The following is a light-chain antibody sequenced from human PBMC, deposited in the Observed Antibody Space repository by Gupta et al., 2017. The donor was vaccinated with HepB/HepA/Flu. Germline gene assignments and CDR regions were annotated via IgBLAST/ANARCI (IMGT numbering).Light chain of an antibody. CDR1: QTINNW. V-gene: IGKV1-5*03. Sequence: DIQMTQSPSTLSAYVGDRVTITCRASQTINNWVAWYQQKPGKAPNLLIYKTSTLKSGVPSRFSGSGSGTRFTLTIISLQAEDFATYYCQQHSNFPLTFGGGTKVEMK. CDR3: QQHSNFPLT. J-gene: IGKJ4*01. CDR2: KTS.